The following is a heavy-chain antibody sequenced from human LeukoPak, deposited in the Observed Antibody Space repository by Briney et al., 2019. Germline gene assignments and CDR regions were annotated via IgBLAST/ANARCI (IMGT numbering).Heavy chain of an antibody. CDR2: MYFSGST. D-gene: IGHD1-26*01. J-gene: IGHJ4*02. CDR3: ANAASYSVDY. V-gene: IGHV4-39*01. Sequence: SETLSLTCTVSGGSVSSCFYYWGWIRQPPGKGLEWIGSMYFSGSTHYNPSLKSRVTISVDTSKNQFSLMLSSVTAADTAVYYCANAASYSVDYWGQGTLVTVSS. CDR1: GGSVSSCFYY.